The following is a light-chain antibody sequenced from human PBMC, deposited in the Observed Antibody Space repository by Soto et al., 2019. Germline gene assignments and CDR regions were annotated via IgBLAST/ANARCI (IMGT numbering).Light chain of an antibody. Sequence: IVMTQSPATLSMSPGERATLSCRASQSLNRDLAWYQQKPGQSPRLLIFGASIRATGIPARFSGSGSGTEFTLTISSLQPDDFATYYCQQYNAAFGQGTRLEIK. CDR1: QSLNRD. J-gene: IGKJ5*01. V-gene: IGKV3-15*01. CDR2: GAS. CDR3: QQYNAA.